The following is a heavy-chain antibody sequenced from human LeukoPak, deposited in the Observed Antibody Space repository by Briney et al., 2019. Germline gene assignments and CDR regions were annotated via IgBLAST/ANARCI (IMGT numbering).Heavy chain of an antibody. J-gene: IGHJ4*02. CDR3: ARDWDY. CDR1: GDSISIGGYY. Sequence: PSQTLSLTCTVSGDSISIGGYYWSWIRQPAGKGLEWIGHMNTTGSTKYNPSLKSRVTISVDRTNNQFSLKLSSVTAADTAVYYCARDWDYWGQGTLVAVSS. V-gene: IGHV4-61*09. CDR2: MNTTGST.